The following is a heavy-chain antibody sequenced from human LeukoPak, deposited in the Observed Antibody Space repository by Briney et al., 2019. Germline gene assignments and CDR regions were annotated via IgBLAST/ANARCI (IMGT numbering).Heavy chain of an antibody. CDR1: GFTFNDYA. Sequence: GGSLRLSCAASGFTFNDYAFHWVRQAPGKGLEWVSSIAWKSGTKGYADPVKGRFTISRDNANNSLYLQMNSLRVEDTALYYCAGYCGGGDCYSGHMDVWGKGTMVIVSS. CDR3: AGYCGGGDCYSGHMDV. CDR2: IAWKSGTK. V-gene: IGHV3-9*01. D-gene: IGHD2-15*01. J-gene: IGHJ6*03.